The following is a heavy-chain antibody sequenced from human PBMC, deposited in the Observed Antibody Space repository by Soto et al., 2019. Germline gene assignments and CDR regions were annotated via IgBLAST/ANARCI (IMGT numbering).Heavy chain of an antibody. CDR2: INDRGSI. J-gene: IGHJ2*01. D-gene: IGHD3-9*01. V-gene: IGHV4-34*01. Sequence: QVQLQQWGAGPLRPLETLSLTCGVSGGSFSGYYCAWIRQSPGKGLEWIGEINDRGSINYNPSLKSGVSISVDTSKNHYSLNLRSVTAADTAVYYCARESHDILTGPPWVWYFDLWGRGTLVTVSS. CDR1: GGSFSGYY. CDR3: ARESHDILTGPPWVWYFDL.